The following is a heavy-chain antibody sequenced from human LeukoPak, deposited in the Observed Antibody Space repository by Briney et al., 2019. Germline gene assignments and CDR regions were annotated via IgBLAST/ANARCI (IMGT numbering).Heavy chain of an antibody. CDR1: GFTLNTYG. J-gene: IGHJ4*02. D-gene: IGHD2-2*03. Sequence: GGSLRLSCAASGFTLNTYGMHWVRQAPGKGLEWVAFIRFDGGNKYYADSVKGRFTISRDNSKNTLYLQMKSLRPEDTAVYYCARGDGYCSSASCSGSWGQGTLVTVSS. CDR3: ARGDGYCSSASCSGS. CDR2: IRFDGGNK. V-gene: IGHV3-30*02.